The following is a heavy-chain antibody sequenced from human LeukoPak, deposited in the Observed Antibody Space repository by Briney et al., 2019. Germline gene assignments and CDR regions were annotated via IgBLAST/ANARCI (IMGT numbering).Heavy chain of an antibody. D-gene: IGHD5-12*01. CDR1: GFTVSSNY. J-gene: IGHJ3*01. CDR2: INHSGST. Sequence: PGGSLRLSCAASGFTVSSNYMSWVRQAPGKGLEWIGEINHSGSTNYNPSLKSRVTISVDTSKNQFSLKLSSVTAADTAVYYCARGRGGYPDWGQGTMVTVSS. CDR3: ARGRGGYPD. V-gene: IGHV4-34*01.